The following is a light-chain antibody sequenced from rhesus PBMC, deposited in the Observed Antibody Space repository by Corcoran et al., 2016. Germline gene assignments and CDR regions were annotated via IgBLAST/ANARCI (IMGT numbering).Light chain of an antibody. CDR3: QHSYATPLT. CDR1: EKVNNY. J-gene: IGKJ4*01. Sequence: DIQMTQSPSSLSASVGDRVTITCRASEKVNNYLHWYQQKPGKAPKLLIYAASTLQSGVPSRFCGSGSGTDYTFTISSLQPADIATYYCQHSYATPLTFGGATKVEVK. CDR2: AAS. V-gene: IGKV1-74*01.